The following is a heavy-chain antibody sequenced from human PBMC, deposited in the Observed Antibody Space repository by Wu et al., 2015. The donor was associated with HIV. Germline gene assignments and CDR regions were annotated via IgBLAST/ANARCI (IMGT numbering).Heavy chain of an antibody. J-gene: IGHJ4*02. Sequence: QIQLVQSGAEVKKPGSSVKVSCKASGGPFSSYAISWVRQAPGQGLEWIGRIIGVFGTADYAQKFQGRMTITADGTTGTAYMELRNLRSEDTAVYYCARGVDYYGMGSYQYWGQGTLVTV. CDR1: GGPFSSYA. CDR2: IIGVFGTA. D-gene: IGHD3-10*01. V-gene: IGHV1-69*13. CDR3: ARGVDYYGMGSYQY.